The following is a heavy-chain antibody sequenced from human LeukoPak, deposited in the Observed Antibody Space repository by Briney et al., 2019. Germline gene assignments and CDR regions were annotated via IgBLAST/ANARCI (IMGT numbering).Heavy chain of an antibody. D-gene: IGHD3-10*01. CDR3: ARVSVRDYYGSGSYGY. V-gene: IGHV1-8*01. Sequence: SVKVSCKASGYTFTSYDINWVRQATGQGLEWMGWMNPNSGNTGYAQKFQGRVTMTRNTSISTAYMELSSLRSEDTAVYYCARVSVRDYYGSGSYGYWGQGTLVTVSS. CDR2: MNPNSGNT. CDR1: GYTFTSYD. J-gene: IGHJ4*02.